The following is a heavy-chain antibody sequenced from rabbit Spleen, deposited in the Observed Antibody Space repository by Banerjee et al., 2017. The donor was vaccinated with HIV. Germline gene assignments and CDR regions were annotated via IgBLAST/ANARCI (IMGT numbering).Heavy chain of an antibody. CDR3: ARDTSSSFSSYGMDL. J-gene: IGHJ6*01. CDR2: IDTGSSGFT. CDR1: GFSFSSSYY. V-gene: IGHV1S40*01. D-gene: IGHD1-1*01. Sequence: QSLEESGGDLVKPGASLTLTCTASGFSFSSSYYMCWVRQAPGKGLEWIACIDTGSSGFTYFASWAKGRFTVSKTSSTTVTLHMTSLTAADTATYFCARDTSSSFSSYGMDLWGQGTLVTVS.